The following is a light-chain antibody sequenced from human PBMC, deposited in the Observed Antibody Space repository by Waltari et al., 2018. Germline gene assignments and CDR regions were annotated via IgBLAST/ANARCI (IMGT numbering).Light chain of an antibody. Sequence: EIVLTQSPDTLSLSPRERATLSCRASQSVSSSLAWYQQKPGQAPRRLFYGASNRATGIPDRFSGSGSGTDFSLTISRLEPEDFVLYYCLQYLSSPHTFGQGTKLEIK. J-gene: IGKJ2*01. CDR1: QSVSSS. CDR2: GAS. V-gene: IGKV3-20*01. CDR3: LQYLSSPHT.